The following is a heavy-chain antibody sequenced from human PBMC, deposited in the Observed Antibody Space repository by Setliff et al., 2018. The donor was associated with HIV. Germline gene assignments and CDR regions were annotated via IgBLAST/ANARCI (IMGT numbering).Heavy chain of an antibody. CDR2: IFHSGDT. Sequence: SETLSLTCSVSGVSVGSGDYYWHWIRQHPEKALEWIGYIFHSGDTYYNPSLKRQISMSVDTSKNQFSPELTSLTAPDTAVYYCATRPRIAARPFDYWGQGMLVTVSS. V-gene: IGHV4-31*01. J-gene: IGHJ4*02. CDR1: GVSVGSGDYY. D-gene: IGHD6-6*01. CDR3: ATRPRIAARPFDY.